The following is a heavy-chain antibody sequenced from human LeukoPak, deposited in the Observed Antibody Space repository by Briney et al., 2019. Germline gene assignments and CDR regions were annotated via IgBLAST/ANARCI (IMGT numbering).Heavy chain of an antibody. J-gene: IGHJ3*02. CDR3: ASSWGVPARYEGYAFDI. V-gene: IGHV4-59*08. D-gene: IGHD2-2*01. CDR2: IYYSGST. Sequence: SETLSLTCTVSGGSISSYYWSWIRQPPGKGLEWIGYIYYSGSTNYNPSLKSRVTISVDTSKNQFSLKLSSVTAADTAVYYCASSWGVPARYEGYAFDIWGQGTMVTVSS. CDR1: GGSISSYY.